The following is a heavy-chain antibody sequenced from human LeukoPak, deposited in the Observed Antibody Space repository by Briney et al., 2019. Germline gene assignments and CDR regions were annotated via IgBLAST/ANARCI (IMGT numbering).Heavy chain of an antibody. CDR1: GGSFSGYY. J-gene: IGHJ3*02. CDR2: VSFGGGT. Sequence: PSETLSLTCAVYGGSFSGYYWSWIRQPPGKGLDWIGYVSFGGGTNYNPSLKSRVITSADTSKNQFSLNLTSVTAADTAVYYCVRASVESGGAFDIWGRGTMVTVSS. CDR3: VRASVESGGAFDI. V-gene: IGHV4-59*01. D-gene: IGHD2-15*01.